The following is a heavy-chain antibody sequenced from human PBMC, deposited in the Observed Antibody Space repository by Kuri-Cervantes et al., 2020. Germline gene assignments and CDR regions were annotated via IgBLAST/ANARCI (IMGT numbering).Heavy chain of an antibody. CDR1: GFTFSSYW. V-gene: IGHV3-7*01. CDR3: ARDRGYSGYGTDY. Sequence: GESLKISCEASGFTFSSYWMHWARQAPGKGLEWVANIKHDGSEKYYVDSVKGRFTISRDNAKNPLYLQMNSLRVEDTAVYYCARDRGYSGYGTDYWGQGTLVTVSS. D-gene: IGHD5-12*01. CDR2: IKHDGSEK. J-gene: IGHJ4*02.